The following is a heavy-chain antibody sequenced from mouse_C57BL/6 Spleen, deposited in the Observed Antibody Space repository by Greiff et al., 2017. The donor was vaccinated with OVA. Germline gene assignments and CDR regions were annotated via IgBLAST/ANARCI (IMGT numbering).Heavy chain of an antibody. CDR1: GYTFTSYW. Sequence: VQLQQPGAELVKPGASVKMSCKASGYTFTSYWITWVKQRPGQGLEWIGDIYPGSGSTNYNEKFKSKATLTVDTSSSTAYMQLSSLTSEDSAVYYCARGVGKVLYFDVWGTGTTVTVSS. J-gene: IGHJ1*03. CDR3: ARGVGKVLYFDV. CDR2: IYPGSGST. V-gene: IGHV1-55*01. D-gene: IGHD2-14*01.